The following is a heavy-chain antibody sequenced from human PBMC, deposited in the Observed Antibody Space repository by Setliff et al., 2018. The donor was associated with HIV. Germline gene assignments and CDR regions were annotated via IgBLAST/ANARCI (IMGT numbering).Heavy chain of an antibody. D-gene: IGHD3-10*01. J-gene: IGHJ4*02. Sequence: GGSLRLSCAASGFTFSTYTMHWVRQAPGKGLQYVSTLSSYGGSTYYTDSVKGRFTISRDNSKNTLYLQMGSLRAEDVAIYYCARDWIDLAVRGLMITGDYWGQGTLVTVSS. CDR2: LSSYGGST. CDR1: GFTFSTYT. CDR3: ARDWIDLAVRGLMITGDY. V-gene: IGHV3-64*02.